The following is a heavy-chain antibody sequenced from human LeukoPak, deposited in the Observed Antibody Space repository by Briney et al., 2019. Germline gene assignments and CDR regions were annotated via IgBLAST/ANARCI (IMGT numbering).Heavy chain of an antibody. D-gene: IGHD6-19*01. V-gene: IGHV1-18*01. CDR2: ISAYNGNT. Sequence: GASVKVSCKASGYTFTSYGISWVRQAPGQGLEWMGWISAYNGNTNYAQKLQGRVTMTTDTSTSTAYMELRSLRSDDTAVYYCARDRDTYSSGWRPLGYWGQGTLVTVSS. CDR1: GYTFTSYG. J-gene: IGHJ4*02. CDR3: ARDRDTYSSGWRPLGY.